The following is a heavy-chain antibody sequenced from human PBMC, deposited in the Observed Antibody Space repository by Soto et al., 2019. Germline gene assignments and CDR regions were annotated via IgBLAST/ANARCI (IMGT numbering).Heavy chain of an antibody. CDR3: ATGGDYCRGGRCYTHAFDP. D-gene: IGHD2-15*01. J-gene: IGHJ5*02. CDR2: IFSGGNT. Sequence: EVQLVESGGGLIQPGKSLRLSCEASGFIVTSDYMSWVRQAPGKGLEWVSVIFSGGNTYYADSVKVRFNISVDYSTNTLFLQLNSLRADDTAVYYCATGGDYCRGGRCYTHAFDPSSQGTLVTVSS. CDR1: GFIVTSDY. V-gene: IGHV3-53*01.